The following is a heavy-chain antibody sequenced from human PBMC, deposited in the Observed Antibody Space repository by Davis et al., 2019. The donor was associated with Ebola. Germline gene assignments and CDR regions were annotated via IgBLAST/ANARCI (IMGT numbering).Heavy chain of an antibody. V-gene: IGHV3-30*18. Sequence: PAGSLRLSCAASGFTFSSYGMHWVRQAPGKGLEWVAVISYDGSNKYYADSVKGRFTISRDNAKNSLYLQMNSLRAEDTALYYCAKDLEAAAGPSAYWGQGTLVTVSS. D-gene: IGHD6-13*01. CDR3: AKDLEAAAGPSAY. CDR1: GFTFSSYG. CDR2: ISYDGSNK. J-gene: IGHJ4*02.